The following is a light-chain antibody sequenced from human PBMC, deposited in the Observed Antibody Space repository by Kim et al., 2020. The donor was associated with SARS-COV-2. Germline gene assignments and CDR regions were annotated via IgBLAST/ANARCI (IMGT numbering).Light chain of an antibody. CDR3: QQYGYPPRT. J-gene: IGKJ2*01. CDR1: QSVSSNN. CDR2: GAS. Sequence: PGERATLSCRASQSVSSNNLAWYQQKSGQAPRLLIYGASNRATGIPDRFSGSGSGTDFILSISRLEPEDFAVYYCQQYGYPPRTFGQGTKLEI. V-gene: IGKV3-20*01.